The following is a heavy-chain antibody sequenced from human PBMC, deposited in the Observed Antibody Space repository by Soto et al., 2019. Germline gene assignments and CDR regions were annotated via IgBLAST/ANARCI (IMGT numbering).Heavy chain of an antibody. Sequence: QVQLVQSGAELKNPGASVKISCKTSGYTFTSYYLHWMRQAPGQGLEWMGIIYPTDRGASYTQNFQGRVTMTRDTSTSTVYMELSSLRADDTAVYYCAREPPEGYNFDYWGQGTLFTVSS. V-gene: IGHV1-46*03. CDR1: GYTFTSYY. J-gene: IGHJ4*02. D-gene: IGHD5-18*01. CDR3: AREPPEGYNFDY. CDR2: IYPTDRGA.